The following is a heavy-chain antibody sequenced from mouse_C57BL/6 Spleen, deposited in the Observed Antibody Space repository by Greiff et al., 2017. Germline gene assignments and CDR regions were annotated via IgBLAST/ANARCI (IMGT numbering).Heavy chain of an antibody. J-gene: IGHJ1*03. CDR2: INPNNGGT. CDR1: GYTFTDYN. Sequence: LQQSGPELVKPGASVKMSCKASGYTFTDYNMHWVKQSPGKSLEWIGYINPNNGGTSYNQKFKGKATLTVNKSSSTAYMELRSLTSEESAVYCCARVGTRYFDVWGTGTTVTVSS. CDR3: ARVGTRYFDV. D-gene: IGHD1-1*02. V-gene: IGHV1-22*01.